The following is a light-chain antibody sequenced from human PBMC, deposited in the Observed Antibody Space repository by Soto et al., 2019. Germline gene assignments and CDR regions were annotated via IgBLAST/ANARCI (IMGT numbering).Light chain of an antibody. J-gene: IGLJ3*02. CDR1: SSDIGGSNY. V-gene: IGLV2-14*03. CDR3: TSYTTSRLRV. Sequence: QSALTQPASVSGSPGQSITISCTGTSSDIGGSNYVSWYQQHPGKAPKLIIFDVYNRPSGVSDRFSGSKSGNTASLTISGLQAEDEADYYCTSYTTSRLRVFGGWTKLTVL. CDR2: DVY.